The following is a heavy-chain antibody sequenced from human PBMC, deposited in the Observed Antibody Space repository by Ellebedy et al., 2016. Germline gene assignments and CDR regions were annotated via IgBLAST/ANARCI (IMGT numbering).Heavy chain of an antibody. V-gene: IGHV1-8*01. J-gene: IGHJ5*02. CDR1: GYTFTSYD. CDR3: AIGGPKGENNRFDP. Sequence: ASVKVSCKASGYTFTSYDINWVRQATGQGLEWIGRMNPDSGDTVYAQKFQDRVTMTRNTSMGTAYMDLSSLRSDDTAVYYCAIGGPKGENNRFDPWGQGTLVTVSS. CDR2: MNPDSGDT.